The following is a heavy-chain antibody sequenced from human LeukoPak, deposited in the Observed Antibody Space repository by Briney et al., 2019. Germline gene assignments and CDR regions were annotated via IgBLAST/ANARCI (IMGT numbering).Heavy chain of an antibody. CDR2: MNPNSGNT. Sequence: ASVKVSCKASGYTFTSYDINWVRQATGQGLEWMGWMNPNSGNTGYAQKFQGRVTMTRNTSISTAYMELSSLRSEDTAVYYCASARTYCGGDCYSGDAFDIWGQGTMVTVSS. CDR3: ASARTYCGGDCYSGDAFDI. CDR1: GYTFTSYD. V-gene: IGHV1-8*01. J-gene: IGHJ3*02. D-gene: IGHD2-21*02.